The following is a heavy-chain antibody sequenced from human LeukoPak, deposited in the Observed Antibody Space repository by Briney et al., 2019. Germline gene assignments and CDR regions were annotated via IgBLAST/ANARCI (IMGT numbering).Heavy chain of an antibody. CDR2: INPNSGGT. V-gene: IGHV1-2*02. J-gene: IGHJ3*02. Sequence: ASVKVSCKASGYTFTGYYMHWVRQAPGQGLEWMGWINPNSGGTNYAQKFQGRVTMTRDTSISTAYMELSRLRSDDTAVYYCARDFWEDTDYDVLTGYTDAFDIWGQGTMVTVSS. CDR3: ARDFWEDTDYDVLTGYTDAFDI. CDR1: GYTFTGYY. D-gene: IGHD3-9*01.